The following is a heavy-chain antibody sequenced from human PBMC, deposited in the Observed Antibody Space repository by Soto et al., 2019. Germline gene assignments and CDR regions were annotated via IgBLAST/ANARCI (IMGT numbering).Heavy chain of an antibody. Sequence: PSEALSLTCAVYGGSFSGYYWSWIRQPPGKGREGIGEMNHRGSTSYNPSLKSRLTISVDTSKNQFPLNLRSVPAADTPVYSCARGGVASLKAVTPTPPNDHWFAPWGQRPPVPVSP. D-gene: IGHD4-17*01. V-gene: IGHV4-34*01. CDR1: GGSFSGYY. CDR3: ARGGVASLKAVTPTPPNDHWFAP. CDR2: MNHRGST. J-gene: IGHJ5*02.